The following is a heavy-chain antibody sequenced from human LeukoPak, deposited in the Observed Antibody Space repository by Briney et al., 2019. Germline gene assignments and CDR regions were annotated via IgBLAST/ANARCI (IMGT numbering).Heavy chain of an antibody. Sequence: PGRSLRLTCAASGFTFSSYGMHWVRQGPGKGLEWVTFIWYDGTDKNYADSVKGRFTISRDNSKNTLYLQMNSLRAEDTAVYYCATTGGYSYGSWGQGTLVTVSS. CDR3: ATTGGYSYGS. J-gene: IGHJ5*02. CDR1: GFTFSSYG. CDR2: IWYDGTDK. V-gene: IGHV3-33*01. D-gene: IGHD5-18*01.